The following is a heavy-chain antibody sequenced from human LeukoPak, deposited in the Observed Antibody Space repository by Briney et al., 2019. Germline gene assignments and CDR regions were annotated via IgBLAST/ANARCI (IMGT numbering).Heavy chain of an antibody. J-gene: IGHJ4*02. V-gene: IGHV1-2*02. CDR2: INPKSGGT. CDR3: AIHVDTAMATGY. Sequence: GASVKVSCKASGYTFTGYYMHWVRQAPGQGLEWMGWINPKSGGTNYAQKFQGRVTMTRDTSISTAYMELSRLRSDDTAVYYCAIHVDTAMATGYWGQGTLVTVSS. CDR1: GYTFTGYY. D-gene: IGHD5-18*01.